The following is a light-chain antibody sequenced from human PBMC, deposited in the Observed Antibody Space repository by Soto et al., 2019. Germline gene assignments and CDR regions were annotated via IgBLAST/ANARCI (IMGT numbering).Light chain of an antibody. Sequence: EIVLTQSPGTLSLSPGERASLSCRASQSVSTNVAWYQQIPGQTPRLLIYGASSRATGIPDRFSGSGSGTDFTLTISRLEPEDFAVYYCQQYGSSPRTFGQGTKVDIK. CDR3: QQYGSSPRT. CDR1: QSVSTN. CDR2: GAS. V-gene: IGKV3-20*01. J-gene: IGKJ1*01.